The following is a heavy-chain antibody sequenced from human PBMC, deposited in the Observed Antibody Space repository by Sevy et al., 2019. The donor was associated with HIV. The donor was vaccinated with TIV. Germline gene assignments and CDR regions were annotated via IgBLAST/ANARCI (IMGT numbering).Heavy chain of an antibody. D-gene: IGHD2-15*01. V-gene: IGHV4-31*03. Sequence: SETLSLTCTVSGGSISSGGYYWSWIRQHPGKGLDWIGYIYYSGSTYYNPSLKSRVTISVDTSKNQFSLKLSSVTAADTAVYYCARKLGYCSGGSCHAFDIWGQGTMVTVSS. CDR2: IYYSGST. J-gene: IGHJ3*02. CDR3: ARKLGYCSGGSCHAFDI. CDR1: GGSISSGGYY.